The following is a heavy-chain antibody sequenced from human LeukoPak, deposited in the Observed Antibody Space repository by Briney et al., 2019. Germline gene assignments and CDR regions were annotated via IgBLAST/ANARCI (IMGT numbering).Heavy chain of an antibody. CDR1: GGSISSTSYY. D-gene: IGHD2-21*02. J-gene: IGHJ4*02. CDR2: IYYTGST. V-gene: IGHV4-39*01. Sequence: RSETLSLTCTVSGGSISSTSYYWGWIRQPPGKGLEWIGSIYYTGSTYYNPSLNTRVTMSVDTSKNQFSLKLSSVTAADTAVYYCARRLKVTEHFDYWGQGTLLSVSS. CDR3: ARRLKVTEHFDY.